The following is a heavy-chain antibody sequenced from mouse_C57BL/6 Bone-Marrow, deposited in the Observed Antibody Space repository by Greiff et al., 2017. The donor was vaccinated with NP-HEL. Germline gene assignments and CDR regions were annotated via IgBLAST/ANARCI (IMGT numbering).Heavy chain of an antibody. D-gene: IGHD2-3*01. CDR1: GYTFTDYY. J-gene: IGHJ2*01. Sequence: VQLKESGPVLVKPGASVKMSCKASGYTFTDYYMNWVKQSHGKSLEWIGVINPCNGGTSYNQKFKGKATLTVDKSSSTAYMQLNSLTSEDSAVYYCARGWLQCYLDYWGRGTTLTVTA. CDR2: INPCNGGT. V-gene: IGHV1-19*01. CDR3: ARGWLQCYLDY.